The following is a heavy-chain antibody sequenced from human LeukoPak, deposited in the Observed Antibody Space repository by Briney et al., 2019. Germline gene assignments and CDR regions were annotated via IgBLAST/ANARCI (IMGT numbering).Heavy chain of an antibody. CDR3: ARVPGPYTTSRYDY. Sequence: ASVKVSCKTSGYTFTDNYIHWVRQAPGQGPEWMGRIDPKSGGTNYAQKYQVRVAMTRDTSISTVYMELSGLRSDDTAVYYCARVPGPYTTSRYDYWGQGTLVTVSS. D-gene: IGHD2-2*01. J-gene: IGHJ4*02. V-gene: IGHV1-2*02. CDR1: GYTFTDNY. CDR2: IDPKSGGT.